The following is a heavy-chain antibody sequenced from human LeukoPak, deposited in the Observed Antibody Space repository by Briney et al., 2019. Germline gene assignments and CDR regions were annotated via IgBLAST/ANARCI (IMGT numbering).Heavy chain of an antibody. CDR1: GGSFSDYY. CDR3: AREGSSGWYWGYYYYMDV. V-gene: IGHV4-34*01. D-gene: IGHD6-19*01. Sequence: SSETLSLTCAVSGGSFSDYYWTWIRQPPGKGLELIGEINHSGSTNYNPSLKSRVTISVDTSKNQFSLKLSSVTAADTAVYYCAREGSSGWYWGYYYYMDVWGKGTTVTIS. J-gene: IGHJ6*03. CDR2: INHSGST.